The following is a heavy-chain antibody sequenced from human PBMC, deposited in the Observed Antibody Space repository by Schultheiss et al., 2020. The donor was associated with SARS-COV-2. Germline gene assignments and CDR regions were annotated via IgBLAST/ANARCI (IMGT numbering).Heavy chain of an antibody. CDR1: GFTFSSYG. D-gene: IGHD5-12*01. CDR3: ARALHSGYDLVRIGPDY. Sequence: GGSLRLSCAASGFTFSSYGMHWVRQAPGKGLEWVAVISYDGSNKYYADSVKGRFTISRDNAKNTLYLQMNSLRAEDTAVYYCARALHSGYDLVRIGPDYWGQGTLVTVSS. CDR2: ISYDGSNK. V-gene: IGHV3-30*12. J-gene: IGHJ4*02.